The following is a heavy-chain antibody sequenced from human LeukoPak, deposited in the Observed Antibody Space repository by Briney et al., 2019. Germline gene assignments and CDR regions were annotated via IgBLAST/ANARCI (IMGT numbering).Heavy chain of an antibody. V-gene: IGHV3-23*01. Sequence: GGSLRLSCAASRFTFNSYAMSWGRQAPGKGLEWVSTISGSGGSTYYADSVEGRFTISRDNSKNTLYLQLNSLRAEDTAVYYCAKDVWAYGSGNYVNHGFDFWGQGSMVTVSS. D-gene: IGHD3-10*01. CDR3: AKDVWAYGSGNYVNHGFDF. CDR1: RFTFNSYA. CDR2: ISGSGGST. J-gene: IGHJ3*01.